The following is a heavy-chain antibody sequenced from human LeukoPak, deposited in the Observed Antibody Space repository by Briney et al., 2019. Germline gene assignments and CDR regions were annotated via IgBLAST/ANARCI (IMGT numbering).Heavy chain of an antibody. J-gene: IGHJ3*02. CDR3: ARDPAYTTGWTKNAFDI. V-gene: IGHV6-1*01. CDR2: TYYRSKWYN. D-gene: IGHD6-19*01. CDR1: GDSVSRKSAA. Sequence: SQTLSLTCAISGDSVSRKSAAWNWIGQSPSRGIEWLGRTYYRSKWYNDFVVSMKSRVTINPDTSKNQFSLQLNSVTPEDTAVYYCARDPAYTTGWTKNAFDIWGQGTMVTVSS.